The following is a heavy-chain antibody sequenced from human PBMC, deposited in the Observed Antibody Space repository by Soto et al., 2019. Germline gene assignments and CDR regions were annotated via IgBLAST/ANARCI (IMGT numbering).Heavy chain of an antibody. Sequence: SSETLSLTCAVSGGSISSGGYSWSWIRQPPGKGLEWIGYIYYSGSTYYNPSLKSRVTISVDTSKNQFSLKLSSVTAADTAVYYCARPLHPDGNYWFFDLWGRGTLVTVSS. J-gene: IGHJ2*01. CDR3: ARPLHPDGNYWFFDL. D-gene: IGHD1-1*01. CDR1: GGSISSGGYS. V-gene: IGHV4-30-4*01. CDR2: IYYSGST.